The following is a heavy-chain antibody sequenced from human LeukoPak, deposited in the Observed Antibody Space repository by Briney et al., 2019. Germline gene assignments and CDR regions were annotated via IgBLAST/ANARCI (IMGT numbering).Heavy chain of an antibody. CDR3: ARGELRYFDWLNWFDP. J-gene: IGHJ5*02. CDR2: INHSGST. CDR1: GGSFSGYY. V-gene: IGHV4-34*01. D-gene: IGHD3-9*01. Sequence: SETLSLTCAVYGGSFSGYYWSRIRQPPGKGLEWIGEINHSGSTNYNPSLKSRVTISVDTSKNQFSLKLSSVTAADTAVYYCARGELRYFDWLNWFDPWGQGTLVTVSS.